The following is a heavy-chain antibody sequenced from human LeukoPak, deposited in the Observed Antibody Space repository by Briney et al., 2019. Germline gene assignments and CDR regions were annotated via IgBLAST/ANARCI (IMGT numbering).Heavy chain of an antibody. CDR3: AISRSRDDY. Sequence: GGSLGLSCAASGFTFSSYGMSWVRQAPGKGLEWVSAISGSGGSTYYADSVKGRFTISRDNSKNTLYLQMNSLRAEDTAVYYCAISRSRDDYWGQGTLVTVSS. D-gene: IGHD3-16*02. V-gene: IGHV3-23*01. CDR2: ISGSGGST. J-gene: IGHJ4*02. CDR1: GFTFSSYG.